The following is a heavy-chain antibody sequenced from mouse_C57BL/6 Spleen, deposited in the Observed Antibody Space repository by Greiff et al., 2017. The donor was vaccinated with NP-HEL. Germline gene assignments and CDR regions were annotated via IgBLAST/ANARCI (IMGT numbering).Heavy chain of an antibody. D-gene: IGHD1-1*01. J-gene: IGHJ1*03. CDR3: ARLYGSSYWYFDV. CDR2: IDPNSGGT. V-gene: IGHV1-72*01. CDR1: GYTFTSYW. Sequence: VKLKQPGAELVKPGASVKLSCKASGYTFTSYWMHWVKQRPGRGLEWIGRIDPNSGGTKYNEKFKSKATLTVDKPSSTAYMQLSSLTSEDSAVYYCARLYGSSYWYFDVWGTGTTVTVSS.